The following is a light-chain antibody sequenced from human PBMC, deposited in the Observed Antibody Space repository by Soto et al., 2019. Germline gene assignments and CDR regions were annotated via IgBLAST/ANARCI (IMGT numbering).Light chain of an antibody. V-gene: IGKV3-20*01. J-gene: IGKJ5*01. CDR3: QQYGSSPIT. CDR2: ATS. Sequence: EIVLTQSPCTVALSPGARAALSCRASQRVSSIYLAWYQQKPGQAPSLLIYATSSRASGIPDRFSGSGSGTDFSLTISRLEPEDFAVYYCQQYGSSPITFGQGTRLEIK. CDR1: QRVSSIY.